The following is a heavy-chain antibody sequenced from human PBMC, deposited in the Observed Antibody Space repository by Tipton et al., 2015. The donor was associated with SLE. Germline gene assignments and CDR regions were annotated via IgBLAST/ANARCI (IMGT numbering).Heavy chain of an antibody. CDR1: GGSISDYY. CDR3: ARGSDIFGFCDH. Sequence: TLSLTCTVSGGSISDYYWSWIRQPPGKGLEWLGYVFYSGSTNCHPSLKTRVTISIDTSKNQFSLKLTSVTAADTAIYYCARGSDIFGFCDHWGQGTPVTVSS. J-gene: IGHJ4*02. V-gene: IGHV4-59*12. CDR2: VFYSGST. D-gene: IGHD3-3*02.